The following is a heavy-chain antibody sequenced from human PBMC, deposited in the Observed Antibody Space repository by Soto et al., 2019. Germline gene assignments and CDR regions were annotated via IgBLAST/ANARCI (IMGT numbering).Heavy chain of an antibody. CDR2: TNPSGGST. CDR3: ARAQDITMILMRALANNYYGMDV. Sequence: ASVKVSCKASGYTFTSYYIHWVRQAPGQGLEWMGLTNPSGGSTTYAQKFQGRVTMTRDTSTRTVYMELSSLRSDDTAVYYCARAQDITMILMRALANNYYGMDVRAQGTTVTGSS. D-gene: IGHD3-22*01. V-gene: IGHV1-46*01. CDR1: GYTFTSYY. J-gene: IGHJ6*02.